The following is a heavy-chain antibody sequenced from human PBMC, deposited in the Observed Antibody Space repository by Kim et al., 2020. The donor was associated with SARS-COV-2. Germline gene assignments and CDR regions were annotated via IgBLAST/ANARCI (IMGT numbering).Heavy chain of an antibody. CDR3: ARESFDI. CDR2: ISPSGRTT. Sequence: GGSLRLSCAASESSFSFYTMHWVRQAPGKGLEYVSGISPSGRTTYYATSVKGRFTISRDNSKNTMYVQMGSLRPEDMAIDHCARESFDIWGQGTMVTVS. CDR1: ESSFSFYT. J-gene: IGHJ3*02. V-gene: IGHV3-64*01.